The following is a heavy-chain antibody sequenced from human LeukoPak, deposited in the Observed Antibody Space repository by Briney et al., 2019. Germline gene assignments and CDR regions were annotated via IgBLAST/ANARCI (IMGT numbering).Heavy chain of an antibody. CDR3: AKRPKSGSSYFDY. CDR2: ISGSGGST. CDR1: GFTFSSYA. V-gene: IGHV3-23*01. J-gene: IGHJ4*02. Sequence: TGGSLRLSCAASGFTFSSYAMSWVRQAPGKGLEWVSAISGSGGSTYYADSVKGRFTISRDNSKNTLYLQMNSLRAEDTAVYYCAKRPKSGSSYFDYWGQGTLVTVSS. D-gene: IGHD1-26*01.